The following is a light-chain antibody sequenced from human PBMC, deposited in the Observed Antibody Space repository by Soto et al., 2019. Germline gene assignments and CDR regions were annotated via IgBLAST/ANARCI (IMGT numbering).Light chain of an antibody. Sequence: QSALTQPASVTGSPGQSITISCTGTSSDVGGYNYVSWYQQHPGKAPKLMIYDVSNRPSGVSNRFSGSKSGNTASLTISGLQAEDEADHYCSSYTSSSTRVFGTGT. J-gene: IGLJ1*01. CDR3: SSYTSSSTRV. V-gene: IGLV2-14*01. CDR2: DVS. CDR1: SSDVGGYNY.